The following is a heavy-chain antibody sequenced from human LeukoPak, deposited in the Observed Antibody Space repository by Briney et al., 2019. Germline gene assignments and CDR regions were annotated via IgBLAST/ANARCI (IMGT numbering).Heavy chain of an antibody. Sequence: PSETLSLTCTVSGGSVSSGSYYWSWIRQPPGKELEWIGYIYYSGSTNYNPSLKSRVTISVDTSKNQFSLKLSSVTAADTAVYYCARDNRIIPAAMRPGYYYYGMDVWGKGTTVTVSS. D-gene: IGHD2-2*01. J-gene: IGHJ6*04. CDR2: IYYSGST. CDR3: ARDNRIIPAAMRPGYYYYGMDV. CDR1: GGSVSSGSYY. V-gene: IGHV4-61*01.